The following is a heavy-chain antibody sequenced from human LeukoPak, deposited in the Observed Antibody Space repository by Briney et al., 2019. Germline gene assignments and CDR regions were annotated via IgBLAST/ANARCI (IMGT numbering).Heavy chain of an antibody. CDR1: GGSFSGYY. V-gene: IGHV4-34*10. CDR2: INQSGGT. D-gene: IGHD1-26*01. Sequence: KPSETLSLTCAVYGGSFSGYYWSWIRQPPGKGLEWIGEINQSGGTNHNPSLKSRITVSTDTSKNQFSLKLSSVTAADTAVYYCARRGEQLYPSWFDPWGQGTLVTVSS. CDR3: ARRGEQLYPSWFDP. J-gene: IGHJ5*02.